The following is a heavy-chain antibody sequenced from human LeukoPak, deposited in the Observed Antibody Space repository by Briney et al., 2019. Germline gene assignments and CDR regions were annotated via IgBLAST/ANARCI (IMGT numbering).Heavy chain of an antibody. CDR2: ISSSSSYI. CDR3: ARDRAARWLQLTRYFDY. Sequence: GGSLRLSCAASGFTFSSYSMNWVRQAPGKGLEWASSISSSSSYIYYADSVKGRFTISRDNAKNSLYLQMNSLRAEDTAVYYCARDRAARWLQLTRYFDYWGQGTLVTVSS. J-gene: IGHJ4*02. D-gene: IGHD5-24*01. V-gene: IGHV3-21*01. CDR1: GFTFSSYS.